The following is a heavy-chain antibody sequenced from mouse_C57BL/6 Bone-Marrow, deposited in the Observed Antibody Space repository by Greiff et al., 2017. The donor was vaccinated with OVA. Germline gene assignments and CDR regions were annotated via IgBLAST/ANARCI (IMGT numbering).Heavy chain of an antibody. CDR2: IHPNSGST. Sequence: QVQLKQPGAELVKPGASVKLSCKASGYTFTSYWMHWVKQRPGQGLEWIGMIHPNSGSTNYNEKFKSKATLTVDTSSSTAYMQLSSLTSEDSAVYYCARRTTVVDAMDYWGQGTSVTVSS. D-gene: IGHD1-1*01. CDR3: ARRTTVVDAMDY. J-gene: IGHJ4*01. CDR1: GYTFTSYW. V-gene: IGHV1-64*01.